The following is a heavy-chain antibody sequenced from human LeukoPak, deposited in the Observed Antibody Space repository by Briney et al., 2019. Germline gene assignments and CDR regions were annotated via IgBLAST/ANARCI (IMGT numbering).Heavy chain of an antibody. V-gene: IGHV3-53*01. CDR2: VYSNDDT. CDR3: AREGYYDSSGYHDAFDI. J-gene: IGHJ3*02. D-gene: IGHD3-22*01. Sequence: GGSLRLSCAASGFIVSSKYMSWVRQAPGKGLEWVSTVYSNDDTYYADPVKGRFSISRDNAKNSLYLQMNSLRAEDTAVYYCAREGYYDSSGYHDAFDIWGQGTMVTVSS. CDR1: GFIVSSKY.